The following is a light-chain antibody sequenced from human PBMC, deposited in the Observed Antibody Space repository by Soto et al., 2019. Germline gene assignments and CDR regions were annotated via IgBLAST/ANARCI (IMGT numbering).Light chain of an antibody. CDR3: QQYNNWPQT. J-gene: IGKJ1*01. CDR2: RAS. V-gene: IGKV3-15*01. CDR1: QSVSSN. Sequence: DIQMTQSPSTLSVSPGDRATISCRASQSVSSNLAWYQQKPGQAPRLLIYRASTRDSGIPSRFSGSGSGTEFTLTIRSLQPEDFADYYCQQYNNWPQTFGQGTKVEIK.